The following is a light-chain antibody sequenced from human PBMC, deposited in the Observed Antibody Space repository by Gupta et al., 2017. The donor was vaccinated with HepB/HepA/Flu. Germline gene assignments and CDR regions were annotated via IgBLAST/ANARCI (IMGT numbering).Light chain of an antibody. CDR1: QSLLHSNGYNY. CDR2: LGS. CDR3: MQALQTPAMCS. Sequence: DIVMTQSPLSLPVTPGEPASISCKSSQSLLHSNGYNYLDWYLQKPGQSPQLLIYLGSNRASGVPDRFSGSGSGTDFTLKISRVEAEDVGVYYCMQALQTPAMCSFGQGTKLEIK. V-gene: IGKV2-28*01. J-gene: IGKJ2*04.